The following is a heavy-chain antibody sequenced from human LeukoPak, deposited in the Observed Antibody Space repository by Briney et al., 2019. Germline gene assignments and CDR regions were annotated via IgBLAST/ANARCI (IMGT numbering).Heavy chain of an antibody. Sequence: SETLSLTCTVSGGSISSYYWSWIRQPPGKGLEWIGSIYYSGSTYYNPSLKSRVAMSVDTSKNQFSLKLSSVTAADTAVYYCARDEYYYGSGSYRVFDYWGQGTLVTVSS. V-gene: IGHV4-59*12. J-gene: IGHJ4*02. D-gene: IGHD3-10*01. CDR3: ARDEYYYGSGSYRVFDY. CDR2: IYYSGST. CDR1: GGSISSYY.